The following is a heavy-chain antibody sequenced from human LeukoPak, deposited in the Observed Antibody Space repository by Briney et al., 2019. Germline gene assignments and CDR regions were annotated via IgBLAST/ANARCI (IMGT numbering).Heavy chain of an antibody. D-gene: IGHD3-10*01. CDR3: AKDDARRNYYGSGNYFLVVALDC. CDR2: VSGSGGTT. J-gene: IGHJ4*02. Sequence: GGSLRLSCAASGFTFTSYAVSWVRQAPGKGLEWVSGVSGSGGTTYYADSAKGRFTISRDNSKNTLYLQMNSLRAEDAAVYYCAKDDARRNYYGSGNYFLVVALDCWGQGTLVTVSS. CDR1: GFTFTSYA. V-gene: IGHV3-23*01.